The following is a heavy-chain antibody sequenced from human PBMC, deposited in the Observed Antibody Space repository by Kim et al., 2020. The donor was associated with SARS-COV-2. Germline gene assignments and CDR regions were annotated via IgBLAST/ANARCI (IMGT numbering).Heavy chain of an antibody. Sequence: AKYAQKFQGRVTITADESTSTVYMELSSLGSDDTAVYYCASGGLGIHFDYWGQGTLVTVSS. CDR2: A. D-gene: IGHD3-16*01. CDR3: ASGGLGIHFDY. V-gene: IGHV1-69*01. J-gene: IGHJ4*02.